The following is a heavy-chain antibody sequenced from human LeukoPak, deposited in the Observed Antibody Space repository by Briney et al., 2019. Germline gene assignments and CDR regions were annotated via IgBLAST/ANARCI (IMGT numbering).Heavy chain of an antibody. D-gene: IGHD5-12*01. CDR2: IYYSGST. V-gene: IGHV4-59*08. Sequence: SETLSLTCTVSGGFISSYYWSWIRQPPGKGLEWIGYIYYSGSTSYNPSLKSRVTMSADTSKNQFSMRLSSVTAADTAVYYCARRGAYSGNDLAWYFDLWGRGTLVTVSS. CDR3: ARRGAYSGNDLAWYFDL. CDR1: GGFISSYY. J-gene: IGHJ2*01.